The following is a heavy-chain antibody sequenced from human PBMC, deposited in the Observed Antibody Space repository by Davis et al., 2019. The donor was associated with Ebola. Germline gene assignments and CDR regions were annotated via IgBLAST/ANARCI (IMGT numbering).Heavy chain of an antibody. CDR3: AKVGSGWYLDY. V-gene: IGHV3-53*01. CDR1: GFTVSSNY. J-gene: IGHJ4*02. D-gene: IGHD6-19*01. Sequence: GESLKISCAASGFTVSSNYMSWVRQAPGKGLEWVSVIYSGGSTYYADSVKGRFTISRDNSKNTLYLQMNSLRAEDTAVYYCAKVGSGWYLDYWGQGNLVTVSS. CDR2: IYSGGST.